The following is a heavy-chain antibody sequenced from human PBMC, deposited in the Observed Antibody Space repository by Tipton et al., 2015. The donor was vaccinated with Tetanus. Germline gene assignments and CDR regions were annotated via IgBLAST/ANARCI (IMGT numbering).Heavy chain of an antibody. CDR2: LDGTADST. Sequence: GSLRLSCVASGFTFSNYAMSWVRQAPGKGLEWVSSLDGTADSTYYADSVKGRFTISRDNSKNTLYLQMNSLRADDTAIYYCAKEALGVLNLWGKGTTVIVSS. J-gene: IGHJ6*04. V-gene: IGHV3-23*01. CDR3: AKEALGVLNL. CDR1: GFTFSNYA. D-gene: IGHD1-14*01.